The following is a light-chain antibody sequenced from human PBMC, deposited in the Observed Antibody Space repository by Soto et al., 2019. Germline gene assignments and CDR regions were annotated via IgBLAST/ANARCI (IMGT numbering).Light chain of an antibody. V-gene: IGKV3-20*01. CDR3: QQYGSSPFT. CDR2: DTS. J-gene: IGKJ2*01. CDR1: QSVSSSH. Sequence: EIVLTQSPGTLSLSPGERATISCRASQSVSSSHLAWYQQKPGQAPRLLIYDTSSRATDIPDRISGTGSGTDFTLTISKLDPEDFAGYYCQQYGSSPFTFGQGTNLEI.